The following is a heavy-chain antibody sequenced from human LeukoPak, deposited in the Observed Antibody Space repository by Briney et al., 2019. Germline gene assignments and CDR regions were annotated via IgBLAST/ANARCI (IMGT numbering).Heavy chain of an antibody. Sequence: SETLSLTCTVSGGSISSGGYSWSWIRQHPGKGLEWIGYIYYSGSTYYNPSLKSRVTISVDTSKNQFSLKLSSVTAADTAVYYCARVRGIAAAGPTALYYYYGMDVWGQGTTVTVSS. J-gene: IGHJ6*02. CDR1: GGSISSGGYS. CDR2: IYYSGST. CDR3: ARVRGIAAAGPTALYYYYGMDV. V-gene: IGHV4-31*03. D-gene: IGHD6-13*01.